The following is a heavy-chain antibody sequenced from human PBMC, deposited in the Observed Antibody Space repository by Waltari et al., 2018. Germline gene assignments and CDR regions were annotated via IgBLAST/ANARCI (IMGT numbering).Heavy chain of an antibody. V-gene: IGHV4-59*11. D-gene: IGHD2-21*02. J-gene: IGHJ5*02. CDR2: IYYTGST. CDR3: ARGGGGDWEWFDP. Sequence: VHMQESVPTLPNPSEPLSLIVTVSAGSISGLYWRWVRQPPGKGLDWIGYIYYTGSTNFNPSLKSRVTMSVDTSKNQFSLKLSSVTAADTAFYYCARGGGGDWEWFDPWGQGTLVTVSS. CDR1: AGSISGLY.